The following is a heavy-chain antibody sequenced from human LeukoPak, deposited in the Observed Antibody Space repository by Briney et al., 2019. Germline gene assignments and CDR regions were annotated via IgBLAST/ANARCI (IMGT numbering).Heavy chain of an antibody. CDR3: ARGGVKRVGGAKGPAFDI. V-gene: IGHV3-21*01. D-gene: IGHD1-26*01. J-gene: IGHJ3*02. CDR2: ISSSSSYI. Sequence: GGSLRLSCAASGFTFSSYAMHWVRQAPGKGLEWVSSISSSSSYIYYADSVKGRFTISRDNAKNSLYLQMNSLRAEDTAVYYLARGGVKRVGGAKGPAFDIWGQGTMVTVSS. CDR1: GFTFSSYA.